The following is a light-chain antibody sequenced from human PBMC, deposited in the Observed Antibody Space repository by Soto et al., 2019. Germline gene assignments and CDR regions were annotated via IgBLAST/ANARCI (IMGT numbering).Light chain of an antibody. CDR3: SSYTRSSTQV. J-gene: IGLJ1*01. CDR2: EVS. Sequence: QSALTQPASVSGSPGQSITISCTGTSSDVGGYNYVSWYQQHPGKAPKLMMYEVSNRPSGVSNRFSGSKSGNTASLTISGLQAEDEADYYCSSYTRSSTQVFGTGTKLTVL. V-gene: IGLV2-14*01. CDR1: SSDVGGYNY.